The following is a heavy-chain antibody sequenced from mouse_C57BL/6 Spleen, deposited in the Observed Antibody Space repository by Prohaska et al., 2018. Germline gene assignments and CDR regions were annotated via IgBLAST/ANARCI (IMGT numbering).Heavy chain of an antibody. CDR2: IWGDGST. V-gene: IGHV2-3*01. J-gene: IGHJ2*01. CDR3: AKRGSLDY. Sequence: QPPGKGLEWLGVIWGDGSTNYHSALISRLSISKDNSKGQVFVKLNSLQTDDTATYYCAKRGSLDYWGQGTTLTVAT.